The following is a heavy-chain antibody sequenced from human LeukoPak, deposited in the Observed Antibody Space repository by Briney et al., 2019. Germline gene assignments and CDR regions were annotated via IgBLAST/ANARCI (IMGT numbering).Heavy chain of an antibody. V-gene: IGHV4-59*01. Sequence: SETLSLTCSVSDDSISTYYWSWLRQPQGKGPEWMGFVYSTGHTNYNPSLKSRVTISVDTSKNQFSLKLSSVTAADTAVYYCARGVYIAAAQYGYWGQGTLVTVSS. CDR2: VYSTGHT. J-gene: IGHJ4*02. CDR1: DDSISTYY. D-gene: IGHD6-13*01. CDR3: ARGVYIAAAQYGY.